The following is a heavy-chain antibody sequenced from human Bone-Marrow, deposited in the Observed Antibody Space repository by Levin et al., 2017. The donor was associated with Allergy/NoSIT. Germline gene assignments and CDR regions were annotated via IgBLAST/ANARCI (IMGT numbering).Heavy chain of an antibody. Sequence: PGGSLRLSCAASGFTFSSYGMHWVRQAPGKGLEWVAVISYDGSNKYYADSVKGRFTISRDNSKNTLYLQMNSLRAEDTAVYYCAKDVGAAAGKGGTNWFDPWGQGTLVTVSS. J-gene: IGHJ5*02. CDR3: AKDVGAAAGKGGTNWFDP. D-gene: IGHD6-13*01. V-gene: IGHV3-30*18. CDR1: GFTFSSYG. CDR2: ISYDGSNK.